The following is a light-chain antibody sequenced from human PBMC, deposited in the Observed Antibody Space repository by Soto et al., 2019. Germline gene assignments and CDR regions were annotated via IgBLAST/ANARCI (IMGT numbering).Light chain of an antibody. CDR3: QQYGSSSYT. CDR1: QSVRSSY. V-gene: IGKV3-20*01. J-gene: IGKJ2*01. Sequence: EIVLTQSPGTLSLSPGERATLSCRASQSVRSSYLAWYQQKPGQAPRLLIYGASSRATGIPDRFSGSGSGTEFTLTISRLEPEDFAVHYCQQYGSSSYTFGQGTKLEIK. CDR2: GAS.